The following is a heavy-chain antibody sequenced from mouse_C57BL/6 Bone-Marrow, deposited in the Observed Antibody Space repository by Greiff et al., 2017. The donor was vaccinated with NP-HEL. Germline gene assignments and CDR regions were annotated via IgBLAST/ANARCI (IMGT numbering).Heavy chain of an antibody. CDR2: INSDGGST. V-gene: IGHV5-2*01. D-gene: IGHD4-1*01. CDR1: EYEFPSHD. Sequence: EVKLMESGGGLVQPGESLILSCESNEYEFPSHDMSWVRKTPEKRLELVAAINSDGGSTSYPDPMERRFIISRDNTKKTQYLQMSSLGSEDTALNYCARRLSWEKGFGYWGQGTLVNVSA. CDR3: ARRLSWEKGFGY. J-gene: IGHJ3*02.